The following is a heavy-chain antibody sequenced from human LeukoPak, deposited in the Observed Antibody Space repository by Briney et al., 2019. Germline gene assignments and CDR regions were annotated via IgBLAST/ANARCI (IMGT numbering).Heavy chain of an antibody. D-gene: IGHD3-10*02. CDR3: ASGSGAPAYYVNPFDF. Sequence: VGSLTLTRAACGFTFSSYSVTCVRQDPGKGLEWVSSISSSSGSIYYADSVKGRFTISRDNAKDSLYLQMNSLRAEDTAVYFCASGSGAPAYYVNPFDFWGHGTLVTVSS. J-gene: IGHJ4*01. CDR2: ISSSSGSI. V-gene: IGHV3-21*01. CDR1: GFTFSSYS.